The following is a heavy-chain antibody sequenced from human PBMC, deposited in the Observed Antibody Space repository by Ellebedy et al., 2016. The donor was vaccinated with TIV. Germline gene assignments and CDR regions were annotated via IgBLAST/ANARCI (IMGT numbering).Heavy chain of an antibody. CDR1: GFTVSYTY. Sequence: GESLKISCAASGFTVSYTYMSWVRQVPGKGLEWVSVIHTGGDTYYADSVKGRFTISSDSSKNTQYLQMNSLRAEDTAVYYCARRITGTYGDDALDIWGQGTMVTVSS. V-gene: IGHV3-53*01. CDR2: IHTGGDT. J-gene: IGHJ3*02. CDR3: ARRITGTYGDDALDI. D-gene: IGHD1-20*01.